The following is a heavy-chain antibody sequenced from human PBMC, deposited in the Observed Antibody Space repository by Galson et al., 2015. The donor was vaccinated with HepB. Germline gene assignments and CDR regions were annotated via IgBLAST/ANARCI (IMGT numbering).Heavy chain of an antibody. V-gene: IGHV3-33*01. D-gene: IGHD4-11*01. J-gene: IGHJ4*02. CDR2: IWYDGSNK. CDR3: ARGNKGYSNSGFDY. Sequence: SLRLSCAASGFTFSSYGMHWVRQAPGKGLEWVAVIWYDGSNKYYADSVKGRFTISRDNSKNTLYLQMNSLRAEDTAVYYCARGNKGYSNSGFDYWGQGTLVTVSS. CDR1: GFTFSSYG.